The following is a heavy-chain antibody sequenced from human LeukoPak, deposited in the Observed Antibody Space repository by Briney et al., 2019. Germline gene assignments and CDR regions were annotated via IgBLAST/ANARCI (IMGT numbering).Heavy chain of an antibody. CDR1: GFTFSDHY. J-gene: IGHJ3*02. CDR3: ARVRLPDYAIDI. D-gene: IGHD4-11*01. V-gene: IGHV3-72*01. CDR2: SRDKANSYST. Sequence: GGSLRLSCAASGFTFSDHYMDWVRQAPGRGLEWVGRSRDKANSYSTESAASVKGRFTMSRGESKNLMYLQMNSLKTEDTAVYYCARVRLPDYAIDIWGPGTMVTVSS.